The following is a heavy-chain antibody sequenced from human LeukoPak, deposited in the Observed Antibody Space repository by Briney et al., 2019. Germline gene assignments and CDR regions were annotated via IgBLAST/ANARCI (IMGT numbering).Heavy chain of an antibody. D-gene: IGHD3-22*01. V-gene: IGHV4-59*08. CDR2: IYYSGST. Sequence: SETLSLTCTVSGGSISSYYWSWIRQPPGKGLEWIGYIYYSGSTNYNPSLKSRVTISVDTSKSQFSLKLSSVTAADTAVYYCARLGMTYYYDSSGYYARYFDLWGRGTLVTVSS. CDR1: GGSISSYY. J-gene: IGHJ2*01. CDR3: ARLGMTYYYDSSGYYARYFDL.